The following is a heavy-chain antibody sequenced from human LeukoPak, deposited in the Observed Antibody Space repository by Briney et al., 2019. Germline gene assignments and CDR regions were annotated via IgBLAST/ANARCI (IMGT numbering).Heavy chain of an antibody. CDR1: GGTFGAFG. Sequence: SVKVSCKASGGTFGAFGINWVRQAPGQGLEWMGGIIPIFGTANYAQKFQGRVTITTDESTSTAYMELSSLRSEDTAVYYCARGGDTAMTDNWFDPWGQGTLVTVSS. J-gene: IGHJ5*02. V-gene: IGHV1-69*05. CDR3: ARGGDTAMTDNWFDP. CDR2: IIPIFGTA. D-gene: IGHD5-18*01.